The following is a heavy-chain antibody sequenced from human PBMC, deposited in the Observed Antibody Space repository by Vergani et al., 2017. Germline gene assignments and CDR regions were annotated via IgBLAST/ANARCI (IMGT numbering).Heavy chain of an antibody. J-gene: IGHJ4*03. CDR1: GFTFTDYG. CDR2: VRNKEDGGKP. Sequence: EVQLVESGGGLEQPGRSLRLSCRASGFTFTDYGISWVRQAPGKGLEWVGFVRNKEDGGKPEHAASVKGRFTISRDDSKAIAYVQMNSLKTEDTAVYYCTTGFPGSSWSRYWGQGTRVTVSS. V-gene: IGHV3-49*04. D-gene: IGHD6-13*01. CDR3: TTGFPGSSWSRY.